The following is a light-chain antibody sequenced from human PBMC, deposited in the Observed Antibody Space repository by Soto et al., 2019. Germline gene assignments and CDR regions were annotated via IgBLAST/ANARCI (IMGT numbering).Light chain of an antibody. V-gene: IGKV3-15*01. CDR1: QSVSSN. CDR3: QQYNNWPRT. Sequence: EIVMTHSPATLSVSPGERATLSCRASQSVSSNLAWYQQKPGQAPRLLIYGASTRATGIPARFSGSGSGTEFTLTISSLQSEDCQQYNNWPRTFGQGTKVEIK. J-gene: IGKJ1*01. CDR2: GAS.